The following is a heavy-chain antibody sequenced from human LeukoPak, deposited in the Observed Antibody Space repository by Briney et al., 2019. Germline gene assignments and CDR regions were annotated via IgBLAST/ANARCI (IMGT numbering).Heavy chain of an antibody. CDR2: INAGNGNT. Sequence: ASVKVSCKSSGYTFTSYTIHWVRQAPGQRLEWMGWINAGNGNTKYSQKFQGRVTITRDTSASTAYMELSSLRSEDTAVYYCARVRQWLDQPFDYWGQGTLVTVSS. D-gene: IGHD6-19*01. J-gene: IGHJ4*02. CDR1: GYTFTSYT. V-gene: IGHV1-3*01. CDR3: ARVRQWLDQPFDY.